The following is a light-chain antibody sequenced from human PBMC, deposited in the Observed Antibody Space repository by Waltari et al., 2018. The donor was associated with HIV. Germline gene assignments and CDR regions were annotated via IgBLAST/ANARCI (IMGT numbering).Light chain of an antibody. CDR2: RNN. CDR1: SFNIGSNY. V-gene: IGLV1-47*01. Sequence: QSVLTQTPSASGTPGQRVTLSCSGRSFNIGSNYVYWYQQFPGTTPKLLIYRNNYRPSGVPDRFSGSKSGTSASLVISGLRSEDEADYYCAAWDDSLLYVFGTGTKVTVL. CDR3: AAWDDSLLYV. J-gene: IGLJ1*01.